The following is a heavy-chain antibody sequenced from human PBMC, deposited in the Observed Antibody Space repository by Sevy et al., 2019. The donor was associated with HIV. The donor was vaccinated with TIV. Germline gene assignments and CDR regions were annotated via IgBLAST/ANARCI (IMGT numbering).Heavy chain of an antibody. CDR3: ARERTYLFDY. J-gene: IGHJ4*02. CDR2: IWFDGSNI. CDR1: GFTFGSYG. Sequence: GGSLRLSCVASGFTFGSYGMLWVRQAPGKGLEWVADIWFDGSNIHYADSVSGRFTISRDNSKNTLSLQMSSLRAEDTAVYYCARERTYLFDYCGQGTLVTVSS. V-gene: IGHV3-33*01.